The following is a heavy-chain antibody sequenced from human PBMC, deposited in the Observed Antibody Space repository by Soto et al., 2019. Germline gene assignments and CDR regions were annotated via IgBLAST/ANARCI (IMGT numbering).Heavy chain of an antibody. CDR2: ISTSGGRT. V-gene: IGHV3-23*01. J-gene: IGHJ4*02. D-gene: IGHD2-15*01. CDR1: GFTFGNYA. CDR3: AKDLEVLSARFES. Sequence: PGGSLRLSCRASGFTFGNYAMAWVRQAPGKGLEWVSGISTSGGRTYYADSAKGRFTISRDNSNNTLYLQMSSLRAEDTAVYYCAKDLEVLSARFESWGQGALVTVSP.